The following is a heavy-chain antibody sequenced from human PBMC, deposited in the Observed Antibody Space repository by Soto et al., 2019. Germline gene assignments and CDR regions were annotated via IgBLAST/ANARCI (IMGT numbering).Heavy chain of an antibody. V-gene: IGHV1-18*01. CDR1: GYIFVNYG. D-gene: IGHD3-16*01. Sequence: QVQLVQSGDEVRKPGSSVKVSCKASGYIFVNYGIAWVRQAPGQGLEWMGWISPYSGNTHYASKVQGSFPIXTXTXXSTAYMDLGSMTSDDTAVYYCAMVDNYVTPTPQDVWGQGTTVTVSS. CDR2: ISPYSGNT. CDR3: AMVDNYVTPTPQDV. J-gene: IGHJ6*02.